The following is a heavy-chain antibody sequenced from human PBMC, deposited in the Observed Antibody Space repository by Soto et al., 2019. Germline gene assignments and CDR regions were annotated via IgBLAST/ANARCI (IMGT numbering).Heavy chain of an antibody. V-gene: IGHV1-18*04. CDR3: AGRRLWYYDY. J-gene: IGHJ4*02. CDR1: VYTFTSYG. Sequence: ASVKVSCMASVYTFTSYGISWVRQAPGQGREWMGWISAYNGNTNYAQKLQGRVTMTTDTSTSTAYMELRSLRSDDTAVYYCAGRRLWYYDYWGQGTMVTVSS. CDR2: ISAYNGNT. D-gene: IGHD3-10*01.